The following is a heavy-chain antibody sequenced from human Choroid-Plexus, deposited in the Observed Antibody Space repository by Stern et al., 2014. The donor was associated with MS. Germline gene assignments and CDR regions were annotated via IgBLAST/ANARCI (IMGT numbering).Heavy chain of an antibody. CDR2: ISGRGGHT. J-gene: IGHJ1*01. D-gene: IGHD6-19*01. CDR1: GFSFSTYA. V-gene: IGHV3-23*01. CDR3: AKWPHHIAVAGTRYFQH. Sequence: VQLLESGGGVVQPGGSLRLSCAASGFSFSTYAMRWVRQTPGKGLQWVAVISGRGGHTYYADSVKGRFTISRDNSKNTLYLQMDSLRADDTAVYYCAKWPHHIAVAGTRYFQHWGQGTLVTVSS.